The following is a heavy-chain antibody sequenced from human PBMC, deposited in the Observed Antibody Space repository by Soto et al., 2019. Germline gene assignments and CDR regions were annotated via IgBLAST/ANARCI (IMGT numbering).Heavy chain of an antibody. CDR2: INNDGIGT. V-gene: IGHV3-74*01. Sequence: EVQVVESGGGLVQPGGSLRLSCAASGFTFSNYWMHWVRQVPGKGLVWVARINNDGIGTFYAASVKARFTISRDNAKNTLYLQMNSLSGDDTAVYYCVRDRPHNWFDPWGQGTLVTVSS. J-gene: IGHJ5*02. CDR1: GFTFSNYW. CDR3: VRDRPHNWFDP.